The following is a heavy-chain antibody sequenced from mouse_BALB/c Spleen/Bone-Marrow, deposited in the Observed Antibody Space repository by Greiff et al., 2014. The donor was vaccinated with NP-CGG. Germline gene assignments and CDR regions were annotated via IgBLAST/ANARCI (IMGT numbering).Heavy chain of an antibody. CDR1: GYTFTDNW. CDR2: IDTSDSYT. CDR3: ARGGHDFSLDY. D-gene: IGHD2-4*01. Sequence: QVQLQQPGAELGMPGASVKMSCEASGYTFTDNWIYWVKQRPGQGLEWIGAIDTSDSYTNYNQKFMGKASLTVDASSSTAYMQVSSLTSDDSAVYYCARGGHDFSLDYWGQGTSVTVSS. V-gene: IGHV1-69*01. J-gene: IGHJ4*01.